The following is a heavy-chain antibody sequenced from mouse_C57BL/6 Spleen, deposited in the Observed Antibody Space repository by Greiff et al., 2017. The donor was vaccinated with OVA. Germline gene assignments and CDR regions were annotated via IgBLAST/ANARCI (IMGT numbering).Heavy chain of an antibody. CDR1: GYTFTSYW. Sequence: VQLQPPWAELVKPGASVKLSCKASGYTFTSYWMQWVKQRPGQGLEWIGEIDPSDSYTNYNQKFKGKATLTVDTSSSTAYMQLSSLTSEDSAVYYCARSDPYYFDYWGQGTTLTVSS. J-gene: IGHJ2*01. CDR2: IDPSDSYT. V-gene: IGHV1-50*01. CDR3: ARSDPYYFDY.